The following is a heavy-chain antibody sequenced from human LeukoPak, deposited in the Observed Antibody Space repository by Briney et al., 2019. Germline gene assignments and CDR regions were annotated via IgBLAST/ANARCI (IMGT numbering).Heavy chain of an antibody. Sequence: SETLSLTCTVSGGSISTYYWTCIQQPPGKGLEWIGNIYYSGSTNYNPSLKSRVTISLDTSKNQFSLKLTSVTAADTAVYYCARAVEATQGGHYYYYYMDVWGKGATVTVSS. D-gene: IGHD1-26*01. CDR3: ARAVEATQGGHYYYYYMDV. V-gene: IGHV4-59*01. CDR2: IYYSGST. CDR1: GGSISTYY. J-gene: IGHJ6*03.